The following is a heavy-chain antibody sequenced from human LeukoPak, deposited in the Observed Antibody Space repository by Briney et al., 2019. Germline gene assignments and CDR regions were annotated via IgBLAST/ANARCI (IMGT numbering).Heavy chain of an antibody. Sequence: SETLSLTCTVSGGSISSSSYYWGWIRQPPGKGLEWIGEINHSGSTNYNPSLKSRVTISVDTSKNQFSLKLSSVTAADTAVYYCARGPAYATHYHYYYYYYMDVWGKGTTVTVSS. CDR2: INHSGST. J-gene: IGHJ6*03. CDR1: GGSISSSSYY. D-gene: IGHD2-8*01. CDR3: ARGPAYATHYHYYYYYYMDV. V-gene: IGHV4-39*07.